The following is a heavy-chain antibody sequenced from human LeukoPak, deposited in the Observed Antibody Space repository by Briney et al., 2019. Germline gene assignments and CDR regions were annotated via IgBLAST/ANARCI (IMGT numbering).Heavy chain of an antibody. V-gene: IGHV1-3*01. D-gene: IGHD6-19*01. CDR2: INAGNGNT. CDR1: GYTFTSYA. CDR3: AGPYSSGWYSY. J-gene: IGHJ4*02. Sequence: GASVKVSCKASGYTFTSYAMHWVRQAPGQRLEWMGWINAGNGNTKYSQKFQGRVTITRDTSASTAYIELSSLRSEDTAVYYCAGPYSSGWYSYWGQGTLVTVSS.